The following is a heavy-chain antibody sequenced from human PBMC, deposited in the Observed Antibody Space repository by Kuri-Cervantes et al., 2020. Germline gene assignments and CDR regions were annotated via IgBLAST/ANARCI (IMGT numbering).Heavy chain of an antibody. Sequence: SQTLSLTCAVSGYSISSGYYWGWIRQPPGKGLEWIGSIYHSGSTYYNPSLKSRVTISVDTSKNQFSLKLTAVTAADTAVYYCARGLVYYYMDVWGKGTTVTVSS. CDR1: GYSISSGYY. CDR3: ARGLVYYYMDV. J-gene: IGHJ6*03. CDR2: IYHSGST. D-gene: IGHD2-21*01. V-gene: IGHV4-38-2*01.